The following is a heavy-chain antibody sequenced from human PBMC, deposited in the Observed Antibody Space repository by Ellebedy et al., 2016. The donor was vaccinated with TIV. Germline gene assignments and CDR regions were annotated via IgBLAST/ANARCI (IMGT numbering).Heavy chain of an antibody. CDR1: GYTFTSYG. D-gene: IGHD6-13*01. V-gene: IGHV1-18*04. Sequence: AASVKVSCKASGYTFTSYGISWVRQAPGQGLEWMGWISAYNGNTNYAQKLQGRVTMTTDTSTSTAYMELRSLRSDDTAVYYCARLLAAAGTNWFDPWGQGTLVTVSS. J-gene: IGHJ5*02. CDR3: ARLLAAAGTNWFDP. CDR2: ISAYNGNT.